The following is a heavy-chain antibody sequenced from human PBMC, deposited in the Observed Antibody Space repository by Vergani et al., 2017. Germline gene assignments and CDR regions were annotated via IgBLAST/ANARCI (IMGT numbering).Heavy chain of an antibody. J-gene: IGHJ3*01. D-gene: IGHD4-23*01. V-gene: IGHV4-61*02. Sequence: QVQLQESGPGLVKPPQTLSPTCTVSGASINNDFYYWHWIRPPAGKGLEWIGRIYVSGLTNYNSSLQRRVSMSVDTSKNQFSLTLTSVTAADTAVYYCARDNKQLRPRSFDLWGQATMVTVSS. CDR2: IYVSGLT. CDR3: ARDNKQLRPRSFDL. CDR1: GASINNDFYY.